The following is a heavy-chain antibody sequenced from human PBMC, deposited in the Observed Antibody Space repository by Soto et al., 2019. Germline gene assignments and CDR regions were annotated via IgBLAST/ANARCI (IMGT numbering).Heavy chain of an antibody. CDR3: ARGLSGYYGFDS. CDR2: IKGDGTNT. J-gene: IGHJ4*02. Sequence: EVQLVESGGGRVQCGGSLRLSCAPSGFPFSSYWLHWVRQVPGTGMVWVSRIKGDGTNTGYADSVKGRFTISRDNVKNTLYLQMNSLRAEDTAVYYCARGLSGYYGFDSWGQGTLVTVSS. V-gene: IGHV3-74*01. D-gene: IGHD5-12*01. CDR1: GFPFSSYW.